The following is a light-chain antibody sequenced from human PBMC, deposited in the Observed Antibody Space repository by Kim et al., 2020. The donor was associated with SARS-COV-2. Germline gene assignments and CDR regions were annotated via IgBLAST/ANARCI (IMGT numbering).Light chain of an antibody. CDR3: QQYKDYPWT. V-gene: IGKV1-5*03. CDR1: QSISSW. J-gene: IGKJ1*01. Sequence: DIQMTQSPFTLSASVGDRVTITCRAGQSISSWLAWYQQRPGKVPKLLIYKASSLESGVSSRFSGSGSGTEFTLTISSLQPEDFATYYCQQYKDYPWTFGQGTKVDIK. CDR2: KAS.